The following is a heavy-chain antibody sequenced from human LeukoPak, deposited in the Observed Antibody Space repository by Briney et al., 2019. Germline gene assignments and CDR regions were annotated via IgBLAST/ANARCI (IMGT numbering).Heavy chain of an antibody. D-gene: IGHD2-2*01. V-gene: IGHV3-30*19. CDR1: GFTFSSYG. CDR3: ARGATYCSSTSCYSAAIDY. J-gene: IGHJ4*02. Sequence: GGSLRLSCAASGFTFSSYGMHWVRQAPGKGLEWVAVISYDGSNKYYADSVKGRFTISRDNSKNTLYLQMNSLRAEDTAVYYCARGATYCSSTSCYSAAIDYWGQGTLVTVSS. CDR2: ISYDGSNK.